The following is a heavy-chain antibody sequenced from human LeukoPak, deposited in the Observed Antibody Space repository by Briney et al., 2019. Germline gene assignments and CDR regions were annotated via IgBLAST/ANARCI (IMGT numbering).Heavy chain of an antibody. CDR1: GGSISSISSNNYH. J-gene: IGHJ6*02. D-gene: IGHD4-23*01. CDR2: IYYSGST. Sequence: SETLSLTCIVSGGSISSISSNNYHWGWIRQPPGKGLEWIGSIYYSGSTYYNPSLKSRVTISVDTSKNQFSLKLSSVAAADTALYYCAREMGVVTAHGIDVWGQGTTVTVSS. CDR3: AREMGVVTAHGIDV. V-gene: IGHV4-39*02.